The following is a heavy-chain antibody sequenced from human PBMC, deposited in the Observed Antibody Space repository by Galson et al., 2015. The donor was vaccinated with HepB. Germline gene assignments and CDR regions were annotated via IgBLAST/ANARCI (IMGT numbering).Heavy chain of an antibody. CDR2: IRSKPYGGTT. D-gene: IGHD3-3*01. Sequence: SLRLSCAASEFTFGDYAMSWFRQAPGKGLEWVGFIRSKPYGGTTYYAGSVKGRFTISRDTSKNTVYLQTNILRADDTAIYYCATKGRSAYDAFDIWGQGTLVTVSA. CDR1: EFTFGDYA. V-gene: IGHV3-49*03. J-gene: IGHJ3*02. CDR3: ATKGRSAYDAFDI.